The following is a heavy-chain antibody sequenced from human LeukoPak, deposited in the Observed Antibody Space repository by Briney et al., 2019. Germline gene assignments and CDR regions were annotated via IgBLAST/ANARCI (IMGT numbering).Heavy chain of an antibody. CDR3: ARYLRQWLADDAFDI. V-gene: IGHV4-59*08. Sequence: ASETLSLTCTVSGGSISSYYWSWIQQPPGKGLEWIGYIYYSGSTNYNPSLKSRVTISVDTSKNQFSLKLSSVTAADTAVYYCARYLRQWLADDAFDIWGQGTTVTVSS. CDR1: GGSISSYY. CDR2: IYYSGST. D-gene: IGHD6-19*01. J-gene: IGHJ3*02.